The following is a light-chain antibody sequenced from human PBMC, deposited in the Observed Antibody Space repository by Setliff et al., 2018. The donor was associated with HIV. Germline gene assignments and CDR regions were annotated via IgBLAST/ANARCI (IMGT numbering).Light chain of an antibody. CDR2: DTS. CDR3: LLSYSGARV. CDR1: TGAVTSGHY. Sequence: QAVVTQEPSLTVSPGGTVTLTCGSSTGAVTSGHYPYWFQQKPCQAPRTLIFDTSNKHSWTPARFSGSLLGGKGALTLSGAQPEDEAEYYCLLSYSGARVFGGGTKVTVL. V-gene: IGLV7-46*01. J-gene: IGLJ3*02.